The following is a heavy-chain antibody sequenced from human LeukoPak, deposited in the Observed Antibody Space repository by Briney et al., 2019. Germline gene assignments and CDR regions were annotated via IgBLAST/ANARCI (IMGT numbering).Heavy chain of an antibody. CDR1: GFSFSSNW. CDR3: ARDSPKDY. Sequence: GGSLRLSCTASGFSFSSNWMTWVRQAPGKGLEWVGNINPDGSGRFYVDSVRGRFTISRDNARSSVYLQMTSLRAEDTAVYYCARDSPKDYWGQGTLVTVSS. CDR2: INPDGSGR. V-gene: IGHV3-7*01. J-gene: IGHJ4*02.